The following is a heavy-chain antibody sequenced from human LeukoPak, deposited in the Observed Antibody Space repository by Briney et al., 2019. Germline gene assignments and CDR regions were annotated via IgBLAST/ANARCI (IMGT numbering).Heavy chain of an antibody. V-gene: IGHV3-9*01. Sequence: GGSLRLSCAASGFTFDDYAMHWVRQAPGKGLEWVSGISWNSGSIGYADSVKGRFTISRDNSKNTLYLQMNSLRAEDTAVYYCAKYKYYFDYWGQGTLVTVSS. CDR2: ISWNSGSI. CDR3: AKYKYYFDY. CDR1: GFTFDDYA. J-gene: IGHJ4*02.